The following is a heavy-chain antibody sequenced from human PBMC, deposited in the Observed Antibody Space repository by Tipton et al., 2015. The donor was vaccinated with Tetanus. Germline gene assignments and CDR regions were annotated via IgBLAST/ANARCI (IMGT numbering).Heavy chain of an antibody. V-gene: IGHV4-30-4*01. CDR3: ARGEAYGDYPAMYFFDN. D-gene: IGHD4-17*01. CDR2: VYSTATT. Sequence: TLSLTCTVSGGSISSGDYYWSWIRRPPGKGPEWIGYVYSTATTYYNPSLKSRVTISVDTSKNQFSLKLTSVTAADTAVYYCARGEAYGDYPAMYFFDNWGQGTLLTVSS. CDR1: GGSISSGDYY. J-gene: IGHJ4*02.